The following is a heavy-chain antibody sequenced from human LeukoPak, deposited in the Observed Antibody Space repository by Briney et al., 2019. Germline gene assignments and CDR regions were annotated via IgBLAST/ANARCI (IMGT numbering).Heavy chain of an antibody. CDR3: AKSDQQWLVRY. D-gene: IGHD6-19*01. J-gene: IGHJ4*02. CDR1: GLTFSSYA. CDR2: ISGSGGST. V-gene: IGHV3-23*01. Sequence: GGSLRLSCAASGLTFSSYAMSWVRQAPGKGLEWVSAISGSGGSTYYADSVKGRFTISRDNSKNTLYLQMNSLRAEDTAVYYCAKSDQQWLVRYWGQGTLVTVSS.